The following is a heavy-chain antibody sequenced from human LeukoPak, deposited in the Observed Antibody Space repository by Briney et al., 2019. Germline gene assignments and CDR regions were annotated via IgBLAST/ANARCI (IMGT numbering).Heavy chain of an antibody. J-gene: IGHJ4*02. V-gene: IGHV1-18*01. D-gene: IGHD2-2*01. Sequence: ASVKVSCKASGYTFTSYGISWVRQAPGQGLEWMGWISAYNGNTNYAQELQGRVTMTTDTSTSTAYMELRSLRSDDTAVYYCARVVGAFVVVPAAIDYWGQGTLVTVSS. CDR3: ARVVGAFVVVPAAIDY. CDR2: ISAYNGNT. CDR1: GYTFTSYG.